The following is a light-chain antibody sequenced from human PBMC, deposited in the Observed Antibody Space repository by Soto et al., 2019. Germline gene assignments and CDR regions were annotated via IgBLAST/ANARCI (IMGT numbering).Light chain of an antibody. CDR2: KNN. CDR3: VAWDDSLSAWV. CDR1: SSNIGSNY. V-gene: IGLV1-47*01. J-gene: IGLJ3*02. Sequence: QSVLTQPPSASGTPGQRVTISCSGSSSNIGSNYVYWHQQLPGTAPRGLIYKNNERPSGVPDRFSGSKSGTSASLAISGLRSEDEADYYCVAWDDSLSAWVFGGGTKSPS.